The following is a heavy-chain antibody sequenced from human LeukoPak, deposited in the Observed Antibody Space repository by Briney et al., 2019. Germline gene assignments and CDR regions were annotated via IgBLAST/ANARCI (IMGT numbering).Heavy chain of an antibody. CDR1: GYSISSGYH. V-gene: IGHV4-38-2*02. J-gene: IGHJ6*03. CDR2: IYHSGST. Sequence: SETLSLTCTVSGYSISSGYHWGWIRQPPGKGLEWIGSIYHSGSTNYNPSLKSRVTISVDTSKNQFSLKLRSVTAAETAVYYCARTTEGYCRGGSCFYYYYYMDVWGKGTTVTVSS. CDR3: ARTTEGYCRGGSCFYYYYYMDV. D-gene: IGHD2-15*01.